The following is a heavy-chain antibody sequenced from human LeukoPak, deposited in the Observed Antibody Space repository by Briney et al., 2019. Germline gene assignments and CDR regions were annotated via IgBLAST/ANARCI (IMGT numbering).Heavy chain of an antibody. J-gene: IGHJ4*02. Sequence: SGTLSLTCAVSGASISSGNYYSSVRQSPGKGLEWIAEIQHTGRTFYNPSLKSRVTMSADKSKNQVSVRLTSLTAADTAVYYCARAASYNLDYWGQGILVTVSS. V-gene: IGHV4-4*02. CDR2: IQHTGRT. D-gene: IGHD1-1*01. CDR1: GASISSGNY. CDR3: ARAASYNLDY.